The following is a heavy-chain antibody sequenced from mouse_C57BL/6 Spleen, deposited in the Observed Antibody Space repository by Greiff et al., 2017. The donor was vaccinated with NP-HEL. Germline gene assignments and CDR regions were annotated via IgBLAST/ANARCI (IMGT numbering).Heavy chain of an antibody. Sequence: VQLQQSGPELVKPGASVKISCKASGYSFTDYNMNWVKQSNGKSLEWIGVINPNYGTTSYNQKFKGKATLTVDQSSSTAYMQLNSLTSEDSTVYYCARSNHLNRENYSSSSWFAYWGQGTLVTVSA. J-gene: IGHJ3*01. CDR3: ARSNHLNRENYSSSSWFAY. V-gene: IGHV1-39*01. D-gene: IGHD1-1*01. CDR1: GYSFTDYN. CDR2: INPNYGTT.